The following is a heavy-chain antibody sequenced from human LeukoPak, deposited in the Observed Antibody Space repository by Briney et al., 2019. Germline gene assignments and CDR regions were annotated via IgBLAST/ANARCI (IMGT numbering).Heavy chain of an antibody. CDR3: ARRYCSGTSCYFFDY. D-gene: IGHD2-2*01. V-gene: IGHV4-38-2*01. J-gene: IGHJ4*02. CDR1: GYSINRAYD. CDR2: FYYSGST. Sequence: SETLSLTCAVSGYSINRAYDWGWIRQPPGKGLGWIGNFYYSGSTYYNPSLKSRVTISPDTSKNQFSLRLSSVTAADTAVYYCARRYCSGTSCYFFDYWGQGTLVTVSS.